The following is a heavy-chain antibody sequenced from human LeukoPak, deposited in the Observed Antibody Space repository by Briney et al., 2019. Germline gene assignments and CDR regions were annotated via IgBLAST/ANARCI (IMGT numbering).Heavy chain of an antibody. V-gene: IGHV4-34*01. D-gene: IGHD5-24*01. J-gene: IGHJ3*02. CDR2: INHSGST. CDR1: GGSFSGYY. Sequence: PSETLSLTCAVYGGSFSGYYWSWIRQPPGKGLEWIGEINHSGSTKYNPSLKSRVTISEDTSKNQFSLKLSSVTAADTAVYYCARGFEMATDYDAFDIWGQGTMVTVSS. CDR3: ARGFEMATDYDAFDI.